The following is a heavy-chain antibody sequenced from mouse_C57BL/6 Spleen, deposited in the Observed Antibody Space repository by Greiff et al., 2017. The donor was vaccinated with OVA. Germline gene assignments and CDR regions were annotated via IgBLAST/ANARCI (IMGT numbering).Heavy chain of an antibody. CDR3: AREGYSNYGGFAY. V-gene: IGHV3-6*01. D-gene: IGHD2-5*01. CDR2: ISYDGSN. J-gene: IGHJ3*01. CDR1: GYSITSGYY. Sequence: EVKLMESGPGLVKPSQSLSLTCSVTGYSITSGYYWNWIRQFPGNKLEWMGYISYDGSNNYNPSLKNRISITRDTSKNQFFLKLNAVTTEDTATYYCAREGYSNYGGFAYWGQGTLVTVSA.